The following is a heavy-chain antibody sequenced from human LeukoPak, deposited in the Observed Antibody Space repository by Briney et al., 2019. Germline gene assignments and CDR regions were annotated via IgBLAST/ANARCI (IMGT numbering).Heavy chain of an antibody. CDR2: VDRSSDST. CDR1: GFTFSSYA. J-gene: IGHJ4*02. Sequence: GGSLRLSCAASGFTFSSYAMNWVRQAPGRGLEWVSAVDRSSDSTYYAESVKGRFTVSRDNSKNTLYLQMNSLRAEDTAVYYCAKGTTTLVVTKIDYWGQGTLVTVSS. V-gene: IGHV3-23*01. CDR3: AKGTTTLVVTKIDY. D-gene: IGHD4-23*01.